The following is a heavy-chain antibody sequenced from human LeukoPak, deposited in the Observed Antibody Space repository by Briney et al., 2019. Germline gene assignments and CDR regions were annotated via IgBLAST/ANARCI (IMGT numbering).Heavy chain of an antibody. CDR1: GFTFGSYW. J-gene: IGHJ4*02. CDR2: IRQDGSEK. V-gene: IGHV3-7*01. Sequence: GGSLRLSCAASGFTFGSYWMSWVRQAPGKGLEWVANIRQDGSEKYYVDSVKGRFTISRDNAKNSLYLQMNSLRAEDTAVYYCARHPPNCGGDCGFDYWGQGTLVTVSS. CDR3: ARHPPNCGGDCGFDY. D-gene: IGHD2-21*02.